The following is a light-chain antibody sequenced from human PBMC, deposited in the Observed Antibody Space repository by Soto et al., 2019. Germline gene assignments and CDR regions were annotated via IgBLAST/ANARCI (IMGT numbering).Light chain of an antibody. CDR2: DAS. J-gene: IGKJ1*01. V-gene: IGKV1-5*01. Sequence: DIQMTQSPSTLSASVGDRVTTTCRASQSISSWLAWYQQKPGKAPKFLIYDASSLENGVPSRFSGSGSGTEFTLTISSLQPEDFATYYCQQYHNYWTFGQGTKVDI. CDR3: QQYHNYWT. CDR1: QSISSW.